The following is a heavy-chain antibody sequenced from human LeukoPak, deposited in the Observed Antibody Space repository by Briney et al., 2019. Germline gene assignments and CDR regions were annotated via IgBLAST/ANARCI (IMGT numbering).Heavy chain of an antibody. J-gene: IGHJ5*02. CDR3: ARARRNSSPLDP. CDR1: GGSISSGGYY. V-gene: IGHV4-31*03. CDR2: IYYSGST. Sequence: SETLSLTCTVSGGSISSGGYYWSWIRQHPGKGLEWIGYIYYSGSTYYNPSLKSRVTISVDTSKNQFSLKLSSVTAADTAVYYCARARRNSSPLDPWGQETLVTVSS. D-gene: IGHD6-13*01.